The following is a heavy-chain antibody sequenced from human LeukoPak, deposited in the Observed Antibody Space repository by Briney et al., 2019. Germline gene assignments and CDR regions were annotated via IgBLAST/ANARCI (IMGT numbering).Heavy chain of an antibody. CDR3: ARAGPIDY. J-gene: IGHJ4*02. CDR2: TYSGGST. Sequence: GGSLRLSCAASRFPFSSYAMSWVRQAPGKGLEWVSITYSGGSTDYADSVKGRFTISRDNSKNTLYLQMNSLRAEDTAVYYCARAGPIDYWGQGTLLTVSS. CDR1: RFPFSSYA. V-gene: IGHV3-23*01. D-gene: IGHD2-8*02.